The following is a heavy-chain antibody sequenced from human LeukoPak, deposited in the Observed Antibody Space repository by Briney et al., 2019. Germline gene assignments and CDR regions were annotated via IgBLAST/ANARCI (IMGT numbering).Heavy chain of an antibody. Sequence: GASVKVSCKASGYTFTSCGISWVRQAPGEGLEWMGWISAYNGNTNYAQKLQGRVTMTTDTSTSTAYMELRSLRSDDTAFYYCARDFGGWYTDDRGQGILVTVSS. CDR3: ARDFGGWYTDD. CDR2: ISAYNGNT. V-gene: IGHV1-18*01. CDR1: GYTFTSCG. D-gene: IGHD6-19*01. J-gene: IGHJ4*02.